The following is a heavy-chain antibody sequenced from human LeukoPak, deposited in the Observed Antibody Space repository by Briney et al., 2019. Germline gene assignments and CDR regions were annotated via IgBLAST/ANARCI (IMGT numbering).Heavy chain of an antibody. CDR1: GGSISNYY. CDR3: ATWRV. V-gene: IGHV4-4*07. J-gene: IGHJ4*02. CDR2: IYSSGTT. D-gene: IGHD1-1*01. Sequence: SETLSLTCTVSGGSISNYYWSWIRQPAGKGLEWVGRIYSSGTTDYNASLKSRVTMSVDTSKNRFSLKLSSVTAADTAVYYCATWRVWGQGTLVTVSS.